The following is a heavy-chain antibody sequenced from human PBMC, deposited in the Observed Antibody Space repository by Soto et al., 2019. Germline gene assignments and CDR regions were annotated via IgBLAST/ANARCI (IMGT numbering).Heavy chain of an antibody. CDR3: ARDIGTVTTALDY. CDR2: INVDGSSI. Sequence: EVQLVESGGGLVQPGGSLRLSCAASGFIFNGYWMHWVRQAPGKGLVWVSRINVDGSSISYVDSVKGRFTISRDNVKNTVDLQMNSLRVEDTAVYYCARDIGTVTTALDYWGQGTLVIVSS. V-gene: IGHV3-74*01. CDR1: GFIFNGYW. D-gene: IGHD4-17*01. J-gene: IGHJ4*02.